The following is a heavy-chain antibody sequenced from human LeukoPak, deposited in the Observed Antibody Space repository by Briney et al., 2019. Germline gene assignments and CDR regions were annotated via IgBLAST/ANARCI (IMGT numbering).Heavy chain of an antibody. V-gene: IGHV3-23*01. CDR3: AKERDSSGPHYFDY. J-gene: IGHJ4*02. CDR1: GFTFSTYA. D-gene: IGHD6-19*01. Sequence: GGSLRLSCAASGFTFSTYAVNWVRQAPGKGLEWVSAITGSGGATYYADSVKGRFTISRDNSKNTLYLQMSSLRAEDTAVYYCAKERDSSGPHYFDYWGQGTLVTVSS. CDR2: ITGSGGAT.